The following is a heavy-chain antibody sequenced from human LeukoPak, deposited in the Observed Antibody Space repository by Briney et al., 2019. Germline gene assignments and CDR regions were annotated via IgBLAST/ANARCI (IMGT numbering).Heavy chain of an antibody. V-gene: IGHV4-39*01. D-gene: IGHD3-10*01. CDR2: IYCSGST. CDR3: ARSLRRTGSDY. Sequence: SETVSLPCSVCGGSFSISSLYWGWIRQPPGKGLGWDGSIYCSGSTYYNPSLKSRVTISVNTSKNQYSLKLSSETAADTVVYYCARSLRRTGSDYWGQGTLVTVSS. J-gene: IGHJ4*02. CDR1: GGSFSISSLY.